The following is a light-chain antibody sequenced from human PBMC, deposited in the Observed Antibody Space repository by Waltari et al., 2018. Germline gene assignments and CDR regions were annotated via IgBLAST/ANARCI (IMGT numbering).Light chain of an antibody. CDR2: AAS. CDR3: QQLNSYPLFT. V-gene: IGKV1-9*01. CDR1: QGISSY. J-gene: IGKJ3*01. Sequence: CPASQGISSYLAWYQQKPGKAPKLLIYAASTLQSGVPSRFSGSGSGTDFTLTISSLQPEDFATYYCQQLNSYPLFTFGPGTKVDIK.